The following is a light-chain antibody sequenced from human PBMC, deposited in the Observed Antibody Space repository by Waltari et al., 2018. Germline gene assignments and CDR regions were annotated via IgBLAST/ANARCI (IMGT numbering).Light chain of an antibody. J-gene: IGKJ1*01. CDR1: QSVSRF. Sequence: DIVLTQSPGTLSLPPGERATLSCRASQSVSRFLVWYQQKPGQTPRLLIYEASSRATDIPDRFSGSGSGTDFSLTISRLEPEDFAVYYCQKYGTLPATFGQGTKVEIK. CDR2: EAS. V-gene: IGKV3-20*01. CDR3: QKYGTLPAT.